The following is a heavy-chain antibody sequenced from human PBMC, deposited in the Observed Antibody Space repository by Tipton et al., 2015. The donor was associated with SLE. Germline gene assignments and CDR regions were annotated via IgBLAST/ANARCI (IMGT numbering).Heavy chain of an antibody. CDR2: FYASGRT. D-gene: IGHD6-13*01. V-gene: IGHV4-4*07. J-gene: IGHJ5*02. CDR1: DGSISDYY. Sequence: TLSLTCTVPDGSISDYYWSWIRQPAGKGLEWIGRFYASGRTNYNPSLKSRVTISVDTSKNQFSLKVRSVTAADTAVYYCAREARGSGIWFDPWGQGTLVTVSS. CDR3: AREARGSGIWFDP.